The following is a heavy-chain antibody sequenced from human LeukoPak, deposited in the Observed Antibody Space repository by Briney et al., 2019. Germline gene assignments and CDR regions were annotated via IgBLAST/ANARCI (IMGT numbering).Heavy chain of an antibody. D-gene: IGHD3-10*01. Sequence: ASVKVSCKVSGYTLTELSMHWVRPAPGKGLEWMGGFDPEDGETIYAQKFQGRVTMTEDTSTDTAYMELSSLRSEDTAVYYCATGPSMVRGAFDYWGQGTLVTVSS. CDR3: ATGPSMVRGAFDY. J-gene: IGHJ4*02. V-gene: IGHV1-24*01. CDR2: FDPEDGET. CDR1: GYTLTELS.